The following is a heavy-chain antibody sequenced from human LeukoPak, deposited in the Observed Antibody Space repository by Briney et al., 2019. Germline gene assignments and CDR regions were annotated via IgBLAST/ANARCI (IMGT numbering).Heavy chain of an antibody. D-gene: IGHD3-22*01. Sequence: GGSLRLSCAASGFTFSSYAMHWVRQAPGKGLEWVAVISYDGSNKYYADSVKGRFTISRDNSKNTLYLQMNSLRAEDTAVYYCARRKNYYDSSGYYTIYYFDYWGQGTLVTVSS. CDR1: GFTFSSYA. J-gene: IGHJ4*02. CDR2: ISYDGSNK. CDR3: ARRKNYYDSSGYYTIYYFDY. V-gene: IGHV3-30-3*01.